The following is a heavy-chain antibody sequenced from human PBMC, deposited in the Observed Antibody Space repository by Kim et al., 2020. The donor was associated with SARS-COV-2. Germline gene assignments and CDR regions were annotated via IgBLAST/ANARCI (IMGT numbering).Heavy chain of an antibody. CDR3: ARVGGSYDSMYYGLFDY. Sequence: SVKVSCKASGGTFSSYAISWVRQAPGQGLEWMGGIIPIFGTANYAQKFQGRVTITADESTSTAYMELSSLRSEDTAVYYCARVGGSYDSMYYGLFDYWGQGTLVTVSS. CDR1: GGTFSSYA. J-gene: IGHJ4*02. CDR2: IIPIFGTA. V-gene: IGHV1-69*13. D-gene: IGHD1-26*01.